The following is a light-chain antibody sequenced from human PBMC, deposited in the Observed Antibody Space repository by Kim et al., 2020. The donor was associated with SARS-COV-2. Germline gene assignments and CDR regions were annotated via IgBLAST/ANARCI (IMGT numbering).Light chain of an antibody. CDR3: QVWDSTSDLGV. CDR2: QDN. CDR1: NMGGKS. J-gene: IGLJ3*02. Sequence: PGKTAISACLGNNMGGKSVFWYQQTPGQAPVLVIYQDNDRPSGIPERFSGSNSGNTATLTISRVEAVDEADYYCQVWDSTSDLGVFGGGTQLTVL. V-gene: IGLV3-21*04.